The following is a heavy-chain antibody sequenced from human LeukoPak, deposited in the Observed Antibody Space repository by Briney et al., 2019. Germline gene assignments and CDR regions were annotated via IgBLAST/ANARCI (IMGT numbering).Heavy chain of an antibody. V-gene: IGHV1-46*01. J-gene: IGHJ4*02. CDR2: INPSGGST. D-gene: IGHD1-7*01. CDR3: ARGAQITGTNWVRLDYFDY. Sequence: VASVKVSCKASGGTFSSYAISWVRQAPGQGLEWMGIINPSGGSTSYAQKFQGRVTLTRDTSISTAYMQLSSLRSGDTAVYYCARGAQITGTNWVRLDYFDYWGQGTLVTVSS. CDR1: GGTFSSYA.